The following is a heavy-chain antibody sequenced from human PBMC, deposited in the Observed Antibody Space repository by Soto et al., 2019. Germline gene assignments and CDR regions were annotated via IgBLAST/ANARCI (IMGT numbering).Heavy chain of an antibody. J-gene: IGHJ4*03. CDR2: IGGSGIIT. V-gene: IGHV3-23*01. CDR1: GFSFSSFA. Sequence: PGGSLRLSCRASGFSFSSFAMTWVRQAPGKGLEWVSSIGGSGIITYYTDSVKGRFTISRDNSGNTLFLHMNSLRADDTAVYYCAKQAYYFDYWGQGTTVTVSS. CDR3: AKQAYYFDY.